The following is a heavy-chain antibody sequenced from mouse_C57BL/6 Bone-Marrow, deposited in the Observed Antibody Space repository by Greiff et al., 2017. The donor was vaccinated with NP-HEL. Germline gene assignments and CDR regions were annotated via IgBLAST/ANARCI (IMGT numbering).Heavy chain of an antibody. Sequence: EVKLVESGGDLVKPGGSLKLSCAASGFTFSSYGMSWVRQTPDKRLEWVATISSGGSYTYYPDSVKGRFTISRDNAKNTLYLQMSSLKSEDTAMYYCARYDGTAWFAYWGQGTLVTVSA. CDR1: GFTFSSYG. D-gene: IGHD2-3*01. V-gene: IGHV5-6*01. J-gene: IGHJ3*01. CDR3: ARYDGTAWFAY. CDR2: ISSGGSYT.